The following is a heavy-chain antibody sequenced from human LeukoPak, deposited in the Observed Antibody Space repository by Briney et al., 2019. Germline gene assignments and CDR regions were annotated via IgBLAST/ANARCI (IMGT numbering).Heavy chain of an antibody. J-gene: IGHJ4*02. V-gene: IGHV5-51*01. CDR3: ARLPLTTGGFDY. CDR2: IYPGDPDT. Sequence: GESLKISCKGSGYSFTRYWIGWVRPMPGKALEWMGIIYPGDPDTRYSPAFQGQVTISAAKSINTAYLQWSSLKASDTAMYYCARLPLTTGGFDYWGQGTLVTVSS. CDR1: GYSFTRYW. D-gene: IGHD4-17*01.